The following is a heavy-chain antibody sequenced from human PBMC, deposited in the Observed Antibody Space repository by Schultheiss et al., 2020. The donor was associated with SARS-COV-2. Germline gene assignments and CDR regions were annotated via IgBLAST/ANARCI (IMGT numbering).Heavy chain of an antibody. D-gene: IGHD2-2*01. CDR3: ASEVPAGYYYYGMDV. CDR1: GGSISSSSYY. Sequence: SETLSLTCTVSGGSISSSSYYWSWIRQPPGEGLEWIGEITHSGSTNYNPSLKSRVTISVDTSKNQFSLKLSSVTAADTAVYYCASEVPAGYYYYGMDVWGQGTTVTVSS. CDR2: ITHSGST. J-gene: IGHJ6*02. V-gene: IGHV4-39*01.